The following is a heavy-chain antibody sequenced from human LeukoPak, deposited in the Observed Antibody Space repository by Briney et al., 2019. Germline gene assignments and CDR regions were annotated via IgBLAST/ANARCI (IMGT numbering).Heavy chain of an antibody. Sequence: SETLSLTCTVSGGSISSYYWSWIRQPPGKGLEWIGEINHSGSTNYNPSLKSRVTISVDTSKNQFSLKLSSVTAADTAVYYCARDRRTTIFGVVIRVNAFDIWGQGTMVTVSS. CDR2: INHSGST. V-gene: IGHV4-34*01. CDR3: ARDRRTTIFGVVIRVNAFDI. D-gene: IGHD3-3*01. J-gene: IGHJ3*02. CDR1: GGSISSYY.